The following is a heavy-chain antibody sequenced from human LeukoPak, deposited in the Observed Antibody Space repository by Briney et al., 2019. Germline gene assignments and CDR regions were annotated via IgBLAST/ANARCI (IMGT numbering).Heavy chain of an antibody. J-gene: IGHJ5*02. V-gene: IGHV1-69*04. Sequence: SVKVSCKASGGTFSSYAISWVRQAPGQGLEWMGRIIPILGITNYAQKFQGRVTITADKSTSTAYMELSSLRSEDTAVYYCAESMLSNGDWFDPWGQGTLVTVSS. CDR1: GGTFSSYA. D-gene: IGHD2-21*01. CDR3: AESMLSNGDWFDP. CDR2: IIPILGIT.